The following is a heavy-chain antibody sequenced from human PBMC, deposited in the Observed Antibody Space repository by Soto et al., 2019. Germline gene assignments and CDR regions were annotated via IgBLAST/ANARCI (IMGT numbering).Heavy chain of an antibody. Sequence: GSLRLSYSASGFTFSGSAMHWVRQASGKGLEWVGRIRSKANSYATAYAASVKGRFTISRDDSKNTAYLQMNSLKTEDTAVDYCTRFRYSYGAACYFAPFDYWGQGT. CDR2: IRSKANSYAT. V-gene: IGHV3-73*01. J-gene: IGHJ4*02. D-gene: IGHD3-10*01. CDR1: GFTFSGSA. CDR3: TRFRYSYGAACYFAPFDY.